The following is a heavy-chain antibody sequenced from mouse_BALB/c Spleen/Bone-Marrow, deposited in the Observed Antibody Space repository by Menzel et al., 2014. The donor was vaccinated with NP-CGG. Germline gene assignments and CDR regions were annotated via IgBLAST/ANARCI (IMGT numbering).Heavy chain of an antibody. Sequence: VQLQQSGPELVKPGASVRISCKASGYTFTSYYIHWVKQRPGQGPEWIGWIFPGNFYTKFNENFKGRATLTADKSSSTAYMHLSSLTSEDSAVYFCARDDYDYWGQGTTLTVSS. CDR3: ARDDYDY. D-gene: IGHD2-4*01. V-gene: IGHV1S56*01. CDR1: GYTFTSYY. CDR2: IFPGNFYT. J-gene: IGHJ2*01.